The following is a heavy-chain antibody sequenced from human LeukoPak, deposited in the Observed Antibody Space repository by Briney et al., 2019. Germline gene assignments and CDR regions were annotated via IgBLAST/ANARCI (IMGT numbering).Heavy chain of an antibody. Sequence: ASVKVSRKASGYTFTSYDINWVRQATGQGLEWMGWMNPNSGNTGYAHKFQGRVTMTRNTSISTAYMELSSLRSEDTAVYYCARGQYSNSFRRGFDPWGQGTLVTVSS. J-gene: IGHJ5*02. CDR1: GYTFTSYD. V-gene: IGHV1-8*01. D-gene: IGHD6-13*01. CDR2: MNPNSGNT. CDR3: ARGQYSNSFRRGFDP.